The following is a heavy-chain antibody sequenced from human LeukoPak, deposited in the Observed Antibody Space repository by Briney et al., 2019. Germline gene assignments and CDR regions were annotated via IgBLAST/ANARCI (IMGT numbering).Heavy chain of an antibody. Sequence: GGSLRLSCAASGFSFSNYAMHWVRQAPGKGLEWVAVISFDGSNKYYADSVKGRFTISRDNSKNTLYLQMNSLRAEDTALYYCAKQTDSSAWYLGFDYWGQGTLVTVSS. CDR3: AKQTDSSAWYLGFDY. CDR1: GFSFSNYA. CDR2: ISFDGSNK. J-gene: IGHJ4*02. V-gene: IGHV3-30-3*01. D-gene: IGHD6-19*01.